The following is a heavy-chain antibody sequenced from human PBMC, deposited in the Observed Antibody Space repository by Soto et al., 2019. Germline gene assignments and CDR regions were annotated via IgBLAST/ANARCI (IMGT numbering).Heavy chain of an antibody. Sequence: SGFTFSRYGMHWVRQAQGKGLEWVAVISYDGSKKYYAASARGRFTISRDNAENSVYLEMDSLRAEDTALYYCARDVDADLRTDFDYWGRGTLVTVSS. CDR2: ISYDGSKK. CDR3: ARDVDADLRTDFDY. CDR1: GFTFSRYG. J-gene: IGHJ4*02. V-gene: IGHV3-33*05.